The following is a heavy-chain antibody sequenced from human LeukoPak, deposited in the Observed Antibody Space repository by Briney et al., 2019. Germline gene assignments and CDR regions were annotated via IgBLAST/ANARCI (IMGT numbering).Heavy chain of an antibody. J-gene: IGHJ4*02. CDR2: ISSSGSTI. V-gene: IGHV3-48*03. D-gene: IGHD1-20*01. CDR1: GFTFSSYE. Sequence: GGXLRLSCAASGFTFSSYEMNWVRQAPGKGLEWVSYISSSGSTIYYADSVKGRFTISRDNAKNSLYLQMNSLRAEDTAVYYCARIRYNWNFDYWGQGTLVTVSS. CDR3: ARIRYNWNFDY.